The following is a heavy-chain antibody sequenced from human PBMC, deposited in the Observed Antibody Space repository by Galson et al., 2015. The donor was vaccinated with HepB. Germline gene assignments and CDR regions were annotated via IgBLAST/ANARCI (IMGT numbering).Heavy chain of an antibody. CDR1: GGSIVSSSHY. CDR3: ARPRYCSSATCTAAFDY. V-gene: IGHV4-39*01. J-gene: IGHJ4*02. D-gene: IGHD2-2*01. Sequence: LSLTCTVSGGSIVSSSHYWGWIRRPPGKGLEWIGRIYYGGSGTTLYNPSLKSRVSISVDPSKNQFSLELRSVTAADTAVYYCARPRYCSSATCTAAFDYWGQGTLVTVSS. CDR2: IYYGGSGTT.